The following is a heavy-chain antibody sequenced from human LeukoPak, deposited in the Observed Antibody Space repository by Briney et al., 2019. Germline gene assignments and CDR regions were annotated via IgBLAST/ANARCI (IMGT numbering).Heavy chain of an antibody. CDR2: IYPGDSDT. V-gene: IGHV5-51*01. CDR3: ATYSGVWDLLN. D-gene: IGHD1-26*01. CDR1: GSRFSNYW. J-gene: IGHJ4*02. Sequence: GASLKISCKGSGSRFSNYWIGWVRQMPGKGLEWMGIIYPGDSDTRYSPSFQGHVTISADNSISTAYLQWSSLKASDTAMYYCATYSGVWDLLNWGQGTLVAVSS.